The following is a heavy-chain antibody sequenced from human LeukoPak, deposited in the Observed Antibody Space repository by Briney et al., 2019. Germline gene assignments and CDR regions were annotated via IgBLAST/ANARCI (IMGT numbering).Heavy chain of an antibody. CDR2: IYPGDSDT. CDR1: GYSFTSYW. D-gene: IGHD1-1*01. Sequence: GESLKISCKGSGYSFTSYWIGWVRQMPGKGLEWMGIIYPGDSDTRYSPSFQGQVTISADKSISTAYLQWSSLKASDTAMYYCARPSPERLGYYGMDVWGKGTTVTVSS. V-gene: IGHV5-51*01. J-gene: IGHJ6*04. CDR3: ARPSPERLGYYGMDV.